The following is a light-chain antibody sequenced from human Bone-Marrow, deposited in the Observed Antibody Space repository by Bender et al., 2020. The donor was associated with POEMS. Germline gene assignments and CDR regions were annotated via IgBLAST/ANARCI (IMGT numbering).Light chain of an antibody. Sequence: SYELTQPPSVSVSPGQTARITCSGDDLSKQYSFCYRQKPRQAPLVVISKDTERPAGIPERLSGSSSGTTVTLTISGVQPEDEADYYCQSADSSGTWVFGGGTKLTVL. CDR2: KDT. V-gene: IGLV3-25*03. J-gene: IGLJ3*02. CDR1: DLSKQY. CDR3: QSADSSGTWV.